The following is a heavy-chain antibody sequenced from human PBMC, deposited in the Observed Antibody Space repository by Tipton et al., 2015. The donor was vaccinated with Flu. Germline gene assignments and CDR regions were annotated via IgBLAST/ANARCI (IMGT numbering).Heavy chain of an antibody. D-gene: IGHD3-22*01. CDR3: ARDQMIVVVMAYYGMDV. CDR2: INPNSGGT. CDR1: GYTFTGYY. Sequence: QLVQSGAEVKKPGASVKVSCKASGYTFTGYYMHWVRQAPGQGLEWMGWINPNSGGTNYAQKFQGRVTMTRDTSSSTAYMELSRLRSDDTAVYYCARDQMIVVVMAYYGMDVWGQGTTVTVSS. V-gene: IGHV1-2*02. J-gene: IGHJ6*02.